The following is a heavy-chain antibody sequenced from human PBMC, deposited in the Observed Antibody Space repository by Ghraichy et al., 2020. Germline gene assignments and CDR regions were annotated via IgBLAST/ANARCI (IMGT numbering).Heavy chain of an antibody. CDR2: IYYSGST. J-gene: IGHJ4*02. CDR3: ACGGITFGQTYYFDY. Sequence: SETLSLTCTVSGGSISSYYWSWIRQPPGKGLEWIGYIYYSGSTNYNPSLKSRVTISVDTSKNQFSLKLSSVTAADTAVYYCACGGITFGQTYYFDYWGQGTLVTVSS. CDR1: GGSISSYY. V-gene: IGHV4-59*01. D-gene: IGHD3-16*01.